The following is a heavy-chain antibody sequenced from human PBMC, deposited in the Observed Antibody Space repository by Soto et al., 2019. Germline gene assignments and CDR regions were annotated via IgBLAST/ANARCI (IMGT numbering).Heavy chain of an antibody. CDR1: VFTFSSYA. V-gene: IGHV3-23*01. CDR3: AKDRVWSSYFDY. J-gene: IGHJ4*02. Sequence: GSLRLSCAASVFTFSSYAMSWVRQAPGKGLEWVSAISGSGGSTYYADSVKGRFTISRDNSKSTLYLQMNSLRAEDTAVYYCAKDRVWSSYFDYWGQGTLVTVSS. CDR2: ISGSGGST. D-gene: IGHD2-8*02.